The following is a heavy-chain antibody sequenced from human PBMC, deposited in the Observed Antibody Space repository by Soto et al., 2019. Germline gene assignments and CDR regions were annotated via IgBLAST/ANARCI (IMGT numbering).Heavy chain of an antibody. J-gene: IGHJ4*02. CDR3: ARANTYDKVWGTYRHLFHFDY. D-gene: IGHD3-16*02. Sequence: HVQLQQWGAGLLRPSETLSLTCASHGETFRGYYWTGIRQTPGKGREWIGEINHSGTTNYNPSLRSRVTISVDTAKSQFSLNLTSVSAADTAVYYCARANTYDKVWGTYRHLFHFDYWDQGTLVSVSS. V-gene: IGHV4-34*02. CDR2: INHSGTT. CDR1: GETFRGYY.